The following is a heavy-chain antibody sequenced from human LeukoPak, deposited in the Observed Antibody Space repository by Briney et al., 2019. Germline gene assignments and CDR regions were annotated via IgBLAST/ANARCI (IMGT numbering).Heavy chain of an antibody. V-gene: IGHV4-39*01. CDR1: GGSISSSSYY. J-gene: IGHJ4*02. CDR2: INHSGST. D-gene: IGHD6-19*01. CDR3: ARHDLYSSDDY. Sequence: SETLSLTCTVSGGSISSSSYYWGWIRQPPGKGLEWIGEINHSGSTNYNPALKSRVTISVDTSKDQFSLKMSSVTAADTAVYYCARHDLYSSDDYWGQGTLVTVSS.